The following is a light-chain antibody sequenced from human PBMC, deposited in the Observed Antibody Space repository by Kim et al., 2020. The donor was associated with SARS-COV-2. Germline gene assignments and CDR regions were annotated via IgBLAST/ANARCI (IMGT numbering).Light chain of an antibody. CDR3: QQSYSTPGT. CDR2: AAS. CDR1: QSISSY. V-gene: IGKV1-39*01. J-gene: IGKJ1*01. Sequence: ASVGDRVTITCRASQSISSYLNWYQQKPGKAPKLLIYAASSLPSGVPSRFSGSGSGTDFTLTISSLQPEDFATYYCQQSYSTPGTFGQGTKVDIK.